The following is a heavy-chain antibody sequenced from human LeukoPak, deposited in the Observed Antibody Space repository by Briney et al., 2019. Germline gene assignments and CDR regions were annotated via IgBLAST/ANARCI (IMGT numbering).Heavy chain of an antibody. CDR2: IYNDGSST. D-gene: IGHD1-26*01. CDR3: ARVRVGSGSSHAADAFDI. Sequence: GGSLRLSCAASGFTFSSYWMHWVRQAPGKGLVWVSRIYNDGSSTSYADSVKGRFTVPRDNAKSTLYLQMNSLRAEDTAVYYCARVRVGSGSSHAADAFDIWGQGTMVTVSS. J-gene: IGHJ3*02. V-gene: IGHV3-74*01. CDR1: GFTFSSYW.